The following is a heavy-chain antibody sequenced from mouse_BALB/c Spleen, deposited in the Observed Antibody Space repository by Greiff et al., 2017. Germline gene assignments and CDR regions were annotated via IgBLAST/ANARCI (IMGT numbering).Heavy chain of an antibody. CDR2: ISSGGSYT. CDR3: ARVGLWYFDV. J-gene: IGHJ1*01. CDR1: GFTFSSYA. V-gene: IGHV5-9-4*01. Sequence: EVKVVESGGGLVKPGGSLKLSCAASGFTFSSYAMSWVRQSPEKRLEWVAEISSGGSYTYYPDTVTGRFTISRDNAKNTLYLEMSSLRSEDTAMYYCARVGLWYFDVWGAGTTVTVSS. D-gene: IGHD4-1*01.